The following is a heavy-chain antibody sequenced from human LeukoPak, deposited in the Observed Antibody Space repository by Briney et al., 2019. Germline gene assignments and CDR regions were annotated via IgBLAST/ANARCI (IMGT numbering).Heavy chain of an antibody. CDR3: AREREMGNYIHYYMDV. V-gene: IGHV3-48*03. D-gene: IGHD4-11*01. CDR1: RWSLRSYE. J-gene: IGHJ6*03. CDR2: SSRSGSNI. Sequence: GGWLRLSCAASRWSLRSYEMNWLRQARWKGPEGVSYSSRSGSNIYDADSAKGRITSSRDNTGNSLYLQMNRVTAEDTAVYYCAREREMGNYIHYYMDVWGKGTTVTVSS.